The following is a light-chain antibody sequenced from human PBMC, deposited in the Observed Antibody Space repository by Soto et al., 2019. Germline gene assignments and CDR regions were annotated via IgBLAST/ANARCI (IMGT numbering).Light chain of an antibody. CDR2: DVD. CDR1: GLDVGLYNY. V-gene: IGLV2-14*03. CDR3: NSYRGGTALV. J-gene: IGLJ2*01. Sequence: QSVLTQPASVSGSPGQSITISCTGTGLDVGLYNYVSWYQQHPGTPPKLTLYDVDNRPSGVSNRFSGSKSANTASLTISGLQPEDEADYYCNSYRGGTALVFGGGTKLTVL.